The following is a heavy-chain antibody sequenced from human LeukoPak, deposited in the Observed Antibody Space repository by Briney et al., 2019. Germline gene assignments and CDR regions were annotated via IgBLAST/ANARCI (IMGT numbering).Heavy chain of an antibody. D-gene: IGHD4-11*01. CDR1: GFTFSNYN. Sequence: GGSLRLSCAASGFTFSNYNMNWVRQAPGKELEWVSFISGSSEYIYYADSVKGRFTISRDNAKNSLYLQMNSLRAEDTAVYYCARGTPTTRDFDSWGQGTLVTVSS. V-gene: IGHV3-21*01. CDR3: ARGTPTTRDFDS. J-gene: IGHJ4*02. CDR2: ISGSSEYI.